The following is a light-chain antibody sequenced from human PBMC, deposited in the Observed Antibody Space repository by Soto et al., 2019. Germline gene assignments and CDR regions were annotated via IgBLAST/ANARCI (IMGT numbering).Light chain of an antibody. CDR2: LGY. V-gene: IGKV2-28*01. J-gene: IGKJ1*01. CDR1: RSLLKANGYTY. CDR3: MQTLESRT. Sequence: DIVMTQSPLSLTVTPGEPASISCRSSRSLLKANGYTYFHWFLQKPGQSPQLLIYLGYNRAPGVPDRFSGTGSGTDFTLIISRVEAEDVGVYYCMQTLESRTFGQGTKVEIK.